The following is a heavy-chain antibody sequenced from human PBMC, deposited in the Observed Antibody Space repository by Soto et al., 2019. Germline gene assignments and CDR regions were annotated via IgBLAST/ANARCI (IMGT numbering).Heavy chain of an antibody. CDR1: GYSFTNYG. V-gene: IGHV1-18*01. D-gene: IGHD6-19*01. CDR3: ARDRGMAPPVAGNTHYYYYMDV. Sequence: QDQLVQSGGEVKKPGASVKVSCKASGYSFTNYGITWVRQAPGQGFEWMGWISAYNGDTNYAQKLQGRVTMTTDASTSTAYLELRSLRSDDTAVYYCARDRGMAPPVAGNTHYYYYMDVWGKGTTVTVSS. J-gene: IGHJ6*03. CDR2: ISAYNGDT.